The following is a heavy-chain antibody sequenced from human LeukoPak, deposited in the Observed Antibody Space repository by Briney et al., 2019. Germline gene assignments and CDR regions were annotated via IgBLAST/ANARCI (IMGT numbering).Heavy chain of an antibody. CDR2: ISAYNGNT. V-gene: IGHV1-18*01. CDR1: VYTFTSYG. D-gene: IGHD3-10*01. Sequence: ASVNVSCKASVYTFTSYGISRVRQAPGQGLEWMGWISAYNGNTNYAQKLQGRVTMTTDTSTSTAYMELRSLRSDDTAVYYCARGGYSMVRGVIGAFDIWGQGTMVTVSS. J-gene: IGHJ3*02. CDR3: ARGGYSMVRGVIGAFDI.